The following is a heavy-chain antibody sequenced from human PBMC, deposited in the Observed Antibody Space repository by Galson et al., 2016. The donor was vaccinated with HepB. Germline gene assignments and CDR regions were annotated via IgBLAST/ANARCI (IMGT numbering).Heavy chain of an antibody. V-gene: IGHV1-69*13. CDR3: ARVRDGYNSYFHYGMDV. J-gene: IGHJ6*02. D-gene: IGHD5-24*01. CDR1: GGTFNSYA. CDR2: IIPLYGTA. Sequence: SVKVSCKASGGTFNSYAISWVRQAPGQGLGWMGGIIPLYGTANYAQKFQGRVTIIADESTSTAYMELSSLRSEDTAMYYCARVRDGYNSYFHYGMDVWGQGTTVTVSS.